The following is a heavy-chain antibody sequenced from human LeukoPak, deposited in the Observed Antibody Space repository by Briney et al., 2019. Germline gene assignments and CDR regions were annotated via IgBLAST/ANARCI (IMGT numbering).Heavy chain of an antibody. D-gene: IGHD3-3*01. Sequence: ASAKVSCRASGYTFTSYDINWVRQATGQGLEWMRWMNPSSGDTGYAQKFRDRVTMTRDTSTSTAYMDVSSLRSEDTAIYYCARGHHYDDFWSGSPGCFDYWGQGTLVTVSS. CDR3: ARGHHYDDFWSGSPGCFDY. V-gene: IGHV1-8*01. J-gene: IGHJ4*02. CDR2: MNPSSGDT. CDR1: GYTFTSYD.